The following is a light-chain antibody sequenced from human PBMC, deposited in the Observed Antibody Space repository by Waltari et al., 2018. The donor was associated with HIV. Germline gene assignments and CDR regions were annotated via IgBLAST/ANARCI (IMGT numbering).Light chain of an antibody. CDR3: GAWDNSLSAWV. CDR2: DNK. Sequence: QSVLTQPPSVSAAPGQKVTIPCSGSSSNIGNNYVSWYQQLPRTAPKLPIYDNKKRPSGMPDRFSGSKSGTSATLGITGLQTGDEADYYCGAWDNSLSAWVLGGGTQLTVL. J-gene: IGLJ3*02. CDR1: SSNIGNNY. V-gene: IGLV1-51*01.